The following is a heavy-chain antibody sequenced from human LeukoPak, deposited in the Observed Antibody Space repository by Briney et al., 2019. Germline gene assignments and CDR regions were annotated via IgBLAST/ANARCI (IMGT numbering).Heavy chain of an antibody. CDR2: IDYSGST. J-gene: IGHJ4*02. D-gene: IGHD6-19*01. CDR3: AREYTLYRSGWFLDY. CDR1: GGSISSGDYY. V-gene: IGHV4-39*07. Sequence: SETLSLTCTVSGGSISSGDYYWGWIRQPPGKGLEWIGSIDYSGSTYYNPSLKSRATISIDTSKNQFSLKLSSVTAADTAVYYCAREYTLYRSGWFLDYWGQGTVVTVSS.